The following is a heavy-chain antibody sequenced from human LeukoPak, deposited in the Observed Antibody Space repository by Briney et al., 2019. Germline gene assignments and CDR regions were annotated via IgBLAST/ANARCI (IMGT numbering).Heavy chain of an antibody. CDR2: XNPNSGGT. V-gene: IGHV1-2*06. Sequence: GQGVEXXXRXNPNSGGTNYAQKFQGRVTMTRDTSISTAYMELSRLRSDDTAVYYCARADEDSSGWYLFDYWGQGTLVTVSS. CDR3: ARADEDSSGWYLFDY. J-gene: IGHJ4*02. D-gene: IGHD6-19*01.